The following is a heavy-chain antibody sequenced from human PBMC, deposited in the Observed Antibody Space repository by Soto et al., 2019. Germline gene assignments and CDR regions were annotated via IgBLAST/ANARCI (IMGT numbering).Heavy chain of an antibody. J-gene: IGHJ6*02. Sequence: GGSLRLSCAASGLTFSSYGMHWVRQAPGKGLEWVAVIWYDGSNKYYADSVKGRFTISRDNSKNTLYLQMNSLRAEDTAVYYCARDSGGNTIYYYYYYGMDVWGQGTTVTVSS. V-gene: IGHV3-33*01. CDR1: GLTFSSYG. D-gene: IGHD2-15*01. CDR2: IWYDGSNK. CDR3: ARDSGGNTIYYYYYYGMDV.